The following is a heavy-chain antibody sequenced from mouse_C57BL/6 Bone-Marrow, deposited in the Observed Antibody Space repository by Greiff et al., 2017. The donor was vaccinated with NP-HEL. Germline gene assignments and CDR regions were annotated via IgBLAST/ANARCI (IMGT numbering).Heavy chain of an antibody. CDR2: IYPRSGNT. CDR3: AREGIYYGYDVDY. CDR1: GYTFTSYG. J-gene: IGHJ2*01. V-gene: IGHV1-81*01. D-gene: IGHD2-2*01. Sequence: VKLQESGAELARPGASVKLSCKASGYTFTSYGISWVKQRTGQGLEWIGEIYPRSGNTYYNEKFKGKATLTADKSSSTAYMELRSLTSEDSAVYFCAREGIYYGYDVDYWGQGTTLTVSS.